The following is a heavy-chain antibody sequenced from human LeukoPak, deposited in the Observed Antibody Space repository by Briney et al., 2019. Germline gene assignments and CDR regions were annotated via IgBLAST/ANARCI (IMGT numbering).Heavy chain of an antibody. CDR2: IYYSGST. CDR3: ARHIRSHFDY. J-gene: IGHJ4*02. D-gene: IGHD4-17*01. Sequence: SETPSLTCTVSGGSISSSSYYWGWIRQPPGKGLEWIGSIYYSGSTYYNPSLKSRVTISVDTSKNQFSLKLSSVTAADTAVYYCARHIRSHFDYWGQGTLVTVSS. CDR1: GGSISSSSYY. V-gene: IGHV4-39*01.